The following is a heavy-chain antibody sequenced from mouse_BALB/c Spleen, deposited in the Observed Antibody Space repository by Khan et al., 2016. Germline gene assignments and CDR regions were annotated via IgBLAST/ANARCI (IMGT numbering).Heavy chain of an antibody. CDR3: ARLTALQAALGY. CDR1: GYTFSSYW. CDR2: ILPGSGST. Sequence: QIQLVQSGAELMKPGASVKISCKATGYTFSSYWIQWIKQRPGHGLEWIGEILPGSGSTNYNERFRGKAAFTADTSSNTAYMQLTSLTFEDSAVYYAARLTALQAALGYWGQGTSVTVSS. V-gene: IGHV1-9*01. D-gene: IGHD3-1*01. J-gene: IGHJ4*01.